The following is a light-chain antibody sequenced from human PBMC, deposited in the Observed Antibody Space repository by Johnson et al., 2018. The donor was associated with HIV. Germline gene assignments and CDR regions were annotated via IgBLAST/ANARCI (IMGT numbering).Light chain of an antibody. Sequence: HSVLTQPPSVSAAQGQKVTISCSGSSSNIGNNYVSWYQQLPGTAPKLLIYENNKRPSGIPDRFSGSKSGTSATLGITGLQTGDEADYYCGTWDSSLSAGGFVFGTGTKVTVL. CDR1: SSNIGNNY. CDR2: ENN. CDR3: GTWDSSLSAGGFV. J-gene: IGLJ1*01. V-gene: IGLV1-51*02.